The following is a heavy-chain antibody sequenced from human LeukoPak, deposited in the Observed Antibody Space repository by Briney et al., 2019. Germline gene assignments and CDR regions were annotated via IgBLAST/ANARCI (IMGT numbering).Heavy chain of an antibody. CDR1: GGSFSGYY. CDR2: INHSGGT. CDR3: ARGRDGNNYDDYYYGMDV. D-gene: IGHD5-24*01. Sequence: SETLSLTCAVYGGSFSGYYWSWIRQPPGKGLEWIGEINHSGGTNYNPSLKSRVTISVDTSKNQFSLKLSSVTAADTAVYYCARGRDGNNYDDYYYGMDVWGQGTTVTVSS. V-gene: IGHV4-34*01. J-gene: IGHJ6*02.